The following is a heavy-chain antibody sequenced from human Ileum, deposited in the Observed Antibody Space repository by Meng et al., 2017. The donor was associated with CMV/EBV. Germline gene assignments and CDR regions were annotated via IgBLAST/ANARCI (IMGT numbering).Heavy chain of an antibody. CDR2: IETDGGRA. V-gene: IGHV3-74*01. D-gene: IGHD2-8*02. CDR1: GFTFSSQL. CDR3: ATYVGTGSFRSLGY. J-gene: IGHJ4*02. Sequence: GGSLRLSCVASGFTFSSQLMHWVRQAPGKGLVWVSRIETDGGRADYADSVKGRFTISRDNAKNTLYLRMNSLRVDDTAVYYCATYVGTGSFRSLGYWGQGTLVTVSS.